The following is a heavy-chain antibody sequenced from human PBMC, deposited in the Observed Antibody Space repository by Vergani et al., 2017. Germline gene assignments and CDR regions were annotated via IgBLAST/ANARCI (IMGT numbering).Heavy chain of an antibody. CDR1: GGSISSGDYY. J-gene: IGHJ4*02. Sequence: QVQLQESGPGLVKPSQTLSLTCTVSGGSISSGDYYWSWIRQPPGKGLGWIGYIYYRGSTYYNPSLKSRVTISVDTSKNQFSLKLSSVTAADTAVYYCARVIVGAYYFDYWGQGTLVTVSS. D-gene: IGHD1-26*01. CDR2: IYYRGST. CDR3: ARVIVGAYYFDY. V-gene: IGHV4-30-4*08.